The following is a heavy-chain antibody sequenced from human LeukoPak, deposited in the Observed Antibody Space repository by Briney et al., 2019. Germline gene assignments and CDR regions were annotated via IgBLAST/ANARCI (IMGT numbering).Heavy chain of an antibody. V-gene: IGHV3-23*01. CDR1: GFTFSSYA. CDR3: AKDNDEDYYDSSGYYPYYFDY. D-gene: IGHD3-22*01. J-gene: IGHJ4*02. Sequence: GGSLGLSCAASGFTFSSYAMSWVRQAPGKGLEWVSGISGSGGSTYYADSVKGRFTISRDNSKNTLYLQMNRLGAEDTAVYYCAKDNDEDYYDSSGYYPYYFDYWGQGTLVTVSS. CDR2: ISGSGGST.